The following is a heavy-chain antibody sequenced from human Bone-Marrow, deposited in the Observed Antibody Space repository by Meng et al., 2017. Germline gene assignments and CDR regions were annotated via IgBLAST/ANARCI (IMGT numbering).Heavy chain of an antibody. D-gene: IGHD5-18*01. V-gene: IGHV1-8*01. J-gene: IGHJ5*02. CDR1: GYTFTSYD. CDR3: ARRRIQSTNWFDP. CDR2: MNPNGGNT. Sequence: QVERVQVGAEVKKPGASVKVSFKASGYTFTSYDINGVRQATGQGLEWMGWMNPNGGNTGYAQKFQGRVTMTRNTSISTAYMELSSLRSEDTAVYYCARRRIQSTNWFDPWGQGTLVTVSS.